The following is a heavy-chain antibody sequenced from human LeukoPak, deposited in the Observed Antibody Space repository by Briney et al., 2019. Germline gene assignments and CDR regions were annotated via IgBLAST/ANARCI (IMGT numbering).Heavy chain of an antibody. CDR1: GFTYGDYA. Sequence: GGSLRLSCTASGFTYGDYAMSWVRQAPGKGLEWVGFIRSKDYGGTTEYAAPVKGRFTISRDDSKSIAYLQMNSLKTEDTAVYYCTKTTVTIEAYFDYWGQGTLVTVSS. CDR2: IRSKDYGGTT. J-gene: IGHJ4*02. D-gene: IGHD4-17*01. V-gene: IGHV3-49*04. CDR3: TKTTVTIEAYFDY.